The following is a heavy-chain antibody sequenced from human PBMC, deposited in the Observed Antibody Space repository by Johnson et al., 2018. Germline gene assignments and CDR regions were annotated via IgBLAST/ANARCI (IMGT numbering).Heavy chain of an antibody. CDR2: ISYDGSNK. CDR3: AKGSGEYYYFYMDV. Sequence: QVQLVESGGGVVQPGRSLRLSCAASGFTFSAYGIHWVRQAPGKGLEWVAVISYDGSNKYYADSVKGRFTITRDNSKNTLYLQMNSLRAEDTAVYYCAKGSGEYYYFYMDVWGKGTPVTVSS. J-gene: IGHJ6*03. CDR1: GFTFSAYG. V-gene: IGHV3-30*18. D-gene: IGHD2-15*01.